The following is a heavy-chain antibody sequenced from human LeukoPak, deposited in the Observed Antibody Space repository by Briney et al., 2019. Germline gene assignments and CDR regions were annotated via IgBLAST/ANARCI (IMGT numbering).Heavy chain of an antibody. J-gene: IGHJ4*02. CDR1: GGSISSYC. CDR3: ARGEIAVALHLDY. Sequence: SETLSLTCTVSGGSISSYCWSWIRQPPGKGLEWIGYIYYSGSTNYNPSLKSRVTISVDTSKNQFSLKLSSVTAADTAVYYCARGEIAVALHLDYWGQGTLVTVSS. CDR2: IYYSGST. D-gene: IGHD6-19*01. V-gene: IGHV4-59*01.